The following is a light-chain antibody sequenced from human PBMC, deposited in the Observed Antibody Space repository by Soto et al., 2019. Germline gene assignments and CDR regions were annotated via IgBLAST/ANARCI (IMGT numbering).Light chain of an antibody. J-gene: IGKJ2*01. CDR1: QSVSNF. CDR2: GAS. CDR3: QQYGSSYT. V-gene: IGKV3-20*01. Sequence: EIMLTQSPGTLSLSPGERATLSCRASQSVSNFLAWYQQKPGQAPRLLIYGASSRATGIPDRFSGSGSGTDFTLTISRLESEDFAVYYCQQYGSSYTFGQGTKVEI.